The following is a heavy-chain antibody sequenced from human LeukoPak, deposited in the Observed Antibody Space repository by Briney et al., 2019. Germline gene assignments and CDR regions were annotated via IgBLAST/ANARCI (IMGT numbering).Heavy chain of an antibody. D-gene: IGHD6-19*01. CDR2: ISWDGGST. J-gene: IGHJ4*02. CDR3: AKDMERARYSSGWYAVFDY. Sequence: GGSLRLSCAASGFTFDDYAMHWVRQAPGKGLEWVSLISWDGGSTYYADSVKGRFTISRDNSKNSLYLQMNSLRAEDTALYCCAKDMERARYSSGWYAVFDYWGQGTLVTVSS. CDR1: GFTFDDYA. V-gene: IGHV3-43D*03.